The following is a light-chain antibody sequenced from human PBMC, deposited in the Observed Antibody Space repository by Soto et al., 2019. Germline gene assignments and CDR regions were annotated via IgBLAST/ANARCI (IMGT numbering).Light chain of an antibody. CDR2: DVS. Sequence: QSVLTQPASVSGSPGQSITISCTGTSSDVGSYNLVSWYQQHPGKAPKLMIYDVSKRPSGVSNRFSGSKSGNTASLTISGLQAEDEADYYCCSYAGSSTFSYVFGTGTKVTVL. J-gene: IGLJ1*01. V-gene: IGLV2-23*02. CDR3: CSYAGSSTFSYV. CDR1: SSDVGSYNL.